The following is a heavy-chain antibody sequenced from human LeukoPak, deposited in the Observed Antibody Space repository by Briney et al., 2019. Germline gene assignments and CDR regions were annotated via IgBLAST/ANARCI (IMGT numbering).Heavy chain of an antibody. CDR2: ISGGGETT. CDR3: AKEVYGGNSRSFDY. CDR1: GFTFSTYA. D-gene: IGHD4-23*01. V-gene: IGHV3-23*01. Sequence: GGSLRLSCAASGFTFSTYAMTWVRQAPGEGLEWVSIISGGGETTYYADSVKGRFTISRDNSKNTLYLQIHSLRAEDTAVYYCAKEVYGGNSRSFDYWGQGALVTVSS. J-gene: IGHJ4*02.